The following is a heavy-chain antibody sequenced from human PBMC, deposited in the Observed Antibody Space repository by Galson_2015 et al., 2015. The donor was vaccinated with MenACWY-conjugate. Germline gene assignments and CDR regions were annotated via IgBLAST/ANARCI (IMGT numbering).Heavy chain of an antibody. D-gene: IGHD1-26*01. CDR3: AKSRGASFYFDS. CDR2: INPGGSST. V-gene: IGHV3-74*01. J-gene: IGHJ4*02. Sequence: LRLSCAASGFIFNTYWMHWVRQAPGKGLVWVSRINPGGSSTTYADSVKDRFTISSDNAKNTLYLQMNSLRPEDTAVFYCAKSRGASFYFDSWGQGTLVTVSS. CDR1: GFIFNTYW.